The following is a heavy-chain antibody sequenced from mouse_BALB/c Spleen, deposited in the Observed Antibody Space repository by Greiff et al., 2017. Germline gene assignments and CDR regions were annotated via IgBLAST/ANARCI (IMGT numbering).Heavy chain of an antibody. Sequence: EVQLQQSGGGLVQPGGSLRLSCATSGFTFTDYYMSWVRQPPGKALEWLGFIRNKANGYTTEYSASVKGRFTISRDNSQSILYLQMNTLRAEDSATYYCARAPYGSSYGGYFDVWGAGTTVTVSS. J-gene: IGHJ1*01. CDR3: ARAPYGSSYGGYFDV. CDR1: GFTFTDYY. CDR2: IRNKANGYTT. D-gene: IGHD1-1*01. V-gene: IGHV7-3*02.